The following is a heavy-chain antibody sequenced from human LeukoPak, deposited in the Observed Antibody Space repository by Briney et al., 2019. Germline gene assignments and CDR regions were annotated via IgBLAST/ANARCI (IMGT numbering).Heavy chain of an antibody. Sequence: SETLSLTCIVSGGSISSGDYYWSWIRQPPGKGLEWIGYIYYSGSTYYNPSLKSRVTISVDTPKNQFSLKLSSVTAADTAVYYCARVLKFSYNSGSFSYYFDYWGRGTLVTVSS. J-gene: IGHJ4*02. CDR2: IYYSGST. CDR1: GGSISSGDYY. D-gene: IGHD3-10*01. CDR3: ARVLKFSYNSGSFSYYFDY. V-gene: IGHV4-30-4*01.